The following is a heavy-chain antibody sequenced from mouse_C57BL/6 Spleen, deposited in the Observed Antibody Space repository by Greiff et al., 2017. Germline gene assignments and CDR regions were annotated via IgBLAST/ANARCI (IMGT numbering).Heavy chain of an antibody. J-gene: IGHJ4*01. V-gene: IGHV1-82*01. D-gene: IGHD3-1*01. CDR1: GYAFSSSG. Sequence: VQLLQSGPELVKPGASVKLSCKASGYAFSSSGMNWVKQRPGKGLEWIGRIYPGDGDTYYNGKFKGKATLTADKSSSTAYMPLSSLTSEDSAVCFCARGGLACLAYWGQGTSVTVSA. CDR2: IYPGDGDT. CDR3: ARGGLACLAY.